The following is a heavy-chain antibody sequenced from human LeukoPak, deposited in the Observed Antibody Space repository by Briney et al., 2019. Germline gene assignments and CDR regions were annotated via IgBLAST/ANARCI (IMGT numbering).Heavy chain of an antibody. D-gene: IGHD4-23*01. CDR2: IYYSGST. Sequence: SETLSLTCTVSGGSISSYYWSWIRQPPGKGLEWIGYIYYSGSTNYNPSLKSRVTISVDTSKNQLSLKLSSVTAADTAVYYCARAMTTVVTRDAFDIWGQGTMVTVSS. J-gene: IGHJ3*02. CDR1: GGSISSYY. CDR3: ARAMTTVVTRDAFDI. V-gene: IGHV4-59*01.